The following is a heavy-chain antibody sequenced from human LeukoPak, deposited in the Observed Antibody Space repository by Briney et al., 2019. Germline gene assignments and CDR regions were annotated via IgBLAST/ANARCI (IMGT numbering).Heavy chain of an antibody. D-gene: IGHD3-22*01. J-gene: IGHJ4*02. CDR3: ARDPPRYYYDSSGSLDY. CDR2: ISSSSSCI. Sequence: GGSLRLSCAASGFTFSSYSMNWVRQAPGKGLEWVSSISSSSSCIYYADSVKGRFTISRDNAKNSLYLQMNSLRAEGTAVYYCARDPPRYYYDSSGSLDYWGQGTLVTVSS. V-gene: IGHV3-21*01. CDR1: GFTFSSYS.